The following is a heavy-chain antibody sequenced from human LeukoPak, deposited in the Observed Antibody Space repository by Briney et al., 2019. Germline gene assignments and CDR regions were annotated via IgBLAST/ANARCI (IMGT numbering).Heavy chain of an antibody. Sequence: PGGSLRLSCAASGFTFSSYSMNWVRQAPGKGLEWVSSISFTSGYIYYAESVKGRFTISRDNAKNSLCLQMNSLRAEDTAVYYCARDSIAAAGTGLDYWGQGTLVTVSS. CDR2: ISFTSGYI. D-gene: IGHD6-13*01. CDR1: GFTFSSYS. V-gene: IGHV3-21*01. CDR3: ARDSIAAAGTGLDY. J-gene: IGHJ4*02.